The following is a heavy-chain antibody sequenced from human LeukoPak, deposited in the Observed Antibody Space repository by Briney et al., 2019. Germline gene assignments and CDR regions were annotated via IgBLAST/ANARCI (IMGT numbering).Heavy chain of an antibody. CDR3: ARGNYFDY. CDR1: GFTVSSNY. Sequence: GGSLRLSCAASGFTVSSNYMSWVRQAPGKGLEWVSIIYSGGNTYYAGSVKGRFTISRDSSENTLYFQMNSLRAEDTAVYYCARGNYFDYWGQGTLVTVSS. CDR2: IYSGGNT. J-gene: IGHJ4*02. V-gene: IGHV3-66*01.